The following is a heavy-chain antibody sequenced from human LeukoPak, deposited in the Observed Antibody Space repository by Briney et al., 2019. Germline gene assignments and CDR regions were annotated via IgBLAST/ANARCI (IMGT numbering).Heavy chain of an antibody. V-gene: IGHV3-23*01. CDR3: ASICGYDFDY. D-gene: IGHD5-12*01. Sequence: GGSLRLSCAPSAFTLSKYAMTWVRQAPGKGLEWVSSITAGAGNTYYADSVKGRFTISRDNSKNTLYLQMNSLRAEDTAVYYCASICGYDFDYWGQGTLVTVSS. CDR2: ITAGAGNT. J-gene: IGHJ4*01. CDR1: AFTLSKYA.